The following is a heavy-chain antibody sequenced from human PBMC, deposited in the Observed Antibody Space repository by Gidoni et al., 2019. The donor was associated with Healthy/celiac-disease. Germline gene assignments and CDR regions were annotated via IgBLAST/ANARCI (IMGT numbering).Heavy chain of an antibody. CDR2: IYYSGST. V-gene: IGHV4-39*01. J-gene: IGHJ4*02. CDR3: ARIHFTIFVRTKTYYFDY. D-gene: IGHD3-3*01. Sequence: QLQLQESGPGLVKPSETLSLTCTVSGGSISSSSYYWGWIRQPPGKGLEWIGSIYYSGSTYYNPSLKSRVTISVDTSKNQFSLKLSSVTAADTAVYYCARIHFTIFVRTKTYYFDYWGQGTLVTVSS. CDR1: GGSISSSSYY.